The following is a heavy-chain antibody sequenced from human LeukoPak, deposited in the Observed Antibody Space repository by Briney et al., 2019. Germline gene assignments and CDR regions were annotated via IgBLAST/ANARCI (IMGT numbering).Heavy chain of an antibody. Sequence: PGGSLRLSCAASGFTFSGYWMSWLRQAPGKGLEWVANIKQDGGEKYYVDSVKSRFTISRDNAKNSLYLQMNSLRAEDTAVYYCARDRGFGQADVWGKGTTVTVSS. CDR1: GFTFSGYW. D-gene: IGHD3-10*01. J-gene: IGHJ6*04. CDR2: IKQDGGEK. CDR3: ARDRGFGQADV. V-gene: IGHV3-7*01.